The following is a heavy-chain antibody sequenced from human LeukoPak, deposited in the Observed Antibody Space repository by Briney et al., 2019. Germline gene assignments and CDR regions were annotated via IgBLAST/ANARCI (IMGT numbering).Heavy chain of an antibody. CDR1: GGSISTFS. V-gene: IGHV4-59*01. CDR2: VNSNGGT. D-gene: IGHD3/OR15-3a*01. J-gene: IGHJ5*02. CDR3: ARDAGGTWFDP. Sequence: SETLSLTCTVSGGSISTFSWNWIRQPPGQGLEWIGYVNSNGGTYNNPSLKSRVTVSLDMSKNQFSLKLSSATAADTAVYYCARDAGGTWFDPWGQEFLVPVSS.